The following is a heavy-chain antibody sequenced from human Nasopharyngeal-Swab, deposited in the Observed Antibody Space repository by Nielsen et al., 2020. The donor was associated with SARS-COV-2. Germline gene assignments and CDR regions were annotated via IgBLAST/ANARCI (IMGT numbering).Heavy chain of an antibody. D-gene: IGHD6-19*01. CDR2: KSNDGINK. Sequence: WITQPPGQGLEWVASKSNDGINKYYRDSVRGRFTISRDNSRNTLYLQMNNLKTEDTAAYFCAKDLAIKVAATGLDYYGMDVWGQGTTVTVSS. CDR3: AKDLAIKVAATGLDYYGMDV. V-gene: IGHV3-30*18. J-gene: IGHJ6*02.